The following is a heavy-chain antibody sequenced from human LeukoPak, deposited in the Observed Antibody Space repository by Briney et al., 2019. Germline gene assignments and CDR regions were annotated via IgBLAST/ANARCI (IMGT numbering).Heavy chain of an antibody. D-gene: IGHD6-13*01. J-gene: IGHJ4*02. CDR3: ARRVAAAGLDY. V-gene: IGHV5-51*01. CDR2: IYPGDSDT. Sequence: GESLKISCKGSGYSFPTYWIAWVRQMPGKGLEWMGIIYPGDSDTRYSPSFQGQVTISADKSISTAYLQWSSLKASDTAMYYCARRVAAAGLDYWGQGTLVTVSS. CDR1: GYSFPTYW.